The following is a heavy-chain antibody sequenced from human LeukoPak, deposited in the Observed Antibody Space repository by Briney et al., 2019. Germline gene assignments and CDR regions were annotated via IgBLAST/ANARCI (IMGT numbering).Heavy chain of an antibody. CDR2: IIPIFGTA. V-gene: IGHV1-69*05. CDR1: GGTFSSYA. J-gene: IGHJ4*02. Sequence: ASVKVSCKASGGTFSSYAISWVRQAPGQGLEWMGGIIPIFGTANYAQKFQGRVTITTDESTSTAYMELSSLRSEDTAVYYCARDRYSSSWYGGFDYWGQGTLVTVSS. CDR3: ARDRYSSSWYGGFDY. D-gene: IGHD6-13*01.